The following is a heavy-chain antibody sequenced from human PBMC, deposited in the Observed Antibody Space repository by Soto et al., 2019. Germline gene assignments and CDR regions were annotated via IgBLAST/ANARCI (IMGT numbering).Heavy chain of an antibody. J-gene: IGHJ4*02. CDR1: GFMFDSYA. V-gene: IGHV3-48*02. Sequence: PGGSLRLSCVASGFMFDSYAMNWVRQAPGKGLEWVSYISPGGDRIYYAESLKGRITISRDNARNSRSLQMNILSDEDTAVYYCTKSADSAGWGVDFWGQGTLVTVSS. CDR3: TKSADSAGWGVDF. D-gene: IGHD6-19*01. CDR2: ISPGGDRI.